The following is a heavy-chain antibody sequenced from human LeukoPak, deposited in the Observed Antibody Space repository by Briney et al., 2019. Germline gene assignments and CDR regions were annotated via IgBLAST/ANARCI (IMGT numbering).Heavy chain of an antibody. CDR3: ARDRTPAAGLDY. Sequence: GGSLGLSCAASGFTFSSYAMHWVRQAPGKGLEWVAVISYDGSNKYYADSVKGRFTISRDNSKSTLYLQMNSLRAEDTAVYYCARDRTPAAGLDYWGQGTLVTVSS. V-gene: IGHV3-30*04. J-gene: IGHJ4*02. CDR1: GFTFSSYA. D-gene: IGHD6-13*01. CDR2: ISYDGSNK.